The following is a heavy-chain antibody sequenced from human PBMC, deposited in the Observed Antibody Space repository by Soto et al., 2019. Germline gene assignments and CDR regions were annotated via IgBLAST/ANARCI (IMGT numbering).Heavy chain of an antibody. V-gene: IGHV1-2*04. D-gene: IGHD2-8*01. CDR2: INPKSGGT. Sequence: QVQLVQSGAEVKKPGASVKVSCKASGYSFTDYHIHWVRQAPGQGLEWLGRINPKSGGTSTAQKFQGWVTMTPVTSISTASMELTRLTSDDTAIYYCARGDSTDCSNGVCSFFYNHDMDVWGQGTTVTVSS. J-gene: IGHJ6*02. CDR1: GYSFTDYH. CDR3: ARGDSTDCSNGVCSFFYNHDMDV.